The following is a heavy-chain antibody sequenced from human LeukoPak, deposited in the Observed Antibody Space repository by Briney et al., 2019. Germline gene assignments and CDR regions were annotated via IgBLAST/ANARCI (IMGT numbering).Heavy chain of an antibody. CDR2: IKEDGSSQ. CDR1: GFTFSHSW. D-gene: IGHD3-10*01. V-gene: IGHV3-7*03. J-gene: IGHJ3*02. CDR3: ARRLIHFGNAFDI. Sequence: GGSLRLSCVASGFTFSHSWMTWVRQAPGKGLEWVGHIKEDGSSQNYADSVKGRFTISRDNAKSSLHLQMNGLRAEDTAVYYCARRLIHFGNAFDIWGQGTMVTVSS.